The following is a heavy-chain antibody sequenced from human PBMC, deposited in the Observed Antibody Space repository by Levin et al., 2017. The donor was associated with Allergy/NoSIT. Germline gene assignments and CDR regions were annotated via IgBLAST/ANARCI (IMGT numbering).Heavy chain of an antibody. D-gene: IGHD6-13*01. CDR1: GFIFSSYG. CDR3: AKDLLELAGPLEPLDV. J-gene: IGHJ6*02. CDR2: ISYDGSNK. Sequence: SCAASGFIFSSYGMHWVRQAPGKGLEWVAGISYDGSNKYYADSVKGRFTISRDNFKSTLYLQMNSLRAEDTDVYYCAKDLLELAGPLEPLDVWGQGTTVTVSS. V-gene: IGHV3-30*18.